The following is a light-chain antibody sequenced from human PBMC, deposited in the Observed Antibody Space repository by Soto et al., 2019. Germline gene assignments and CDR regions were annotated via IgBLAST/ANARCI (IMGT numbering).Light chain of an antibody. V-gene: IGKV3-15*01. Sequence: EIVLTQSPGTLSLSPGERATLSCRASQSVGRNYLAWFQQKSGQAPRLLIYGASTRATGIPARFSGSGSGTEFTLTISSLQSEDFAVYYCQQYNNWPRTFGQGTKVDI. CDR1: QSVGRN. J-gene: IGKJ1*01. CDR3: QQYNNWPRT. CDR2: GAS.